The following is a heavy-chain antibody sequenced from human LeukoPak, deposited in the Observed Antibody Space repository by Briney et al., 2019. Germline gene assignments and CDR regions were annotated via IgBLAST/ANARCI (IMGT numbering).Heavy chain of an antibody. CDR3: ARGIDY. V-gene: IGHV3-53*01. CDR1: GFTVSSNY. Sequence: GGSLRLSCAASGFTVSSNYMSWVRQAPGKGLEWVSIIYSGGSTFYADSVKDRFTISRDNSKNTVFLQMNSLRVEDTAVYYCARGIDYWGRGTLVTVSS. CDR2: IYSGGST. J-gene: IGHJ4*02.